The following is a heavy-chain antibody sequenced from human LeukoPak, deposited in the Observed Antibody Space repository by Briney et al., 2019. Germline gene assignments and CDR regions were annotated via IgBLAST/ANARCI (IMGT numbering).Heavy chain of an antibody. V-gene: IGHV1-3*03. CDR3: ARERGIRDAFDF. CDR1: GYTFTSYA. J-gene: IGHJ3*01. D-gene: IGHD1-14*01. CDR2: INAGNGNT. Sequence: ASVKVSCKASGYTFTSYAMHWVRQAPGQRLEWMGWINAGNGNTKYSQEFQGRVTITRDTSASTAYMELSSLRPEDMAVYYCARERGIRDAFDFWGQGTMVTVSS.